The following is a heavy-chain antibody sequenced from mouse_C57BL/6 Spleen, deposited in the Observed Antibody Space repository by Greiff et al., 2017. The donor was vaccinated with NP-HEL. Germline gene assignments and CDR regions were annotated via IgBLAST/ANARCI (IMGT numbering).Heavy chain of an antibody. V-gene: IGHV14-3*01. CDR3: ALYDYDGAWFAY. Sequence: VQLQQSVAELVRPGASVKLSCTASGFNITNTYMHWVKQRPEQGLEWIGRIDPANGNTKYAPKFQGKATITADTSSNTAYLQLSSLTSEDTAVYYCALYDYDGAWFAYWGQGTLVTVSA. CDR1: GFNITNTY. CDR2: IDPANGNT. D-gene: IGHD2-4*01. J-gene: IGHJ3*01.